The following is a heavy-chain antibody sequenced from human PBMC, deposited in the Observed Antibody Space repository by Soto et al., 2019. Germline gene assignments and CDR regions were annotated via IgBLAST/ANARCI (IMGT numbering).Heavy chain of an antibody. CDR3: ARAVTMVRGALGNYYYGMDV. V-gene: IGHV1-46*01. J-gene: IGHJ6*02. CDR1: GYTFTSYY. Sequence: GASVKVSCKASGYTFTSYYMHWVRQAPGQGLEWMGIINPSGGSTSYAQKFQGRVTMTRDTSTSTVYMELSSLRSEDTAVYYCARAVTMVRGALGNYYYGMDVWGQGTTVTVSS. CDR2: INPSGGST. D-gene: IGHD3-10*01.